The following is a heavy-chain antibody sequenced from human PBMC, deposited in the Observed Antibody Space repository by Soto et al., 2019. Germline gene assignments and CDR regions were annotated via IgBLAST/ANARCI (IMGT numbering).Heavy chain of an antibody. CDR2: NIPMFGTP. D-gene: IGHD4-17*01. V-gene: IGHV1-69*01. J-gene: IGHJ3*01. Sequence: QVQLEQSGAEVKKAGSSVKVSCKAFGGSVNSHAISWVRQAPGQGLEWMGGNIPMFGTPTYAQKFQAGVTIRGEESTSTGYLDLSSLRSEDTAVYYWARSRNVAEFNDYGGHCHGFDLWGQWTMVPVSS. CDR1: GGSVNSHA. CDR3: ARSRNVAEFNDYGGHCHGFDL.